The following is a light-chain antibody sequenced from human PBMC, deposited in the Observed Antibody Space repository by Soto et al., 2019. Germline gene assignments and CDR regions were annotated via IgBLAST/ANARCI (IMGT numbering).Light chain of an antibody. V-gene: IGLV2-23*01. CDR2: EAS. CDR1: GSDVRTYNL. CDR3: CSYAGDETYV. J-gene: IGLJ1*01. Sequence: QSALTQPASVSGSPGQSITISCTVTGSDVRTYNLVSWYQQHPGKVPKLIIYEASKRPSGVSNRFSGSQPGNTASLTVSGLQAEDEAYYYCCSYAGDETYVFGSGTKVTVL.